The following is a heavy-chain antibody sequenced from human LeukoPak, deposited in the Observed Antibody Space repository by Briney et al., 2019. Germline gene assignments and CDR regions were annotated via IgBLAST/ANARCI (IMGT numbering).Heavy chain of an antibody. J-gene: IGHJ6*02. CDR2: ISAYNGNT. D-gene: IGHD3-22*01. Sequence: GASVKVSCKASGYTFTSYGISWVRQAPGQGLEWMGWISAYNGNTNYAQKLQGRVTMTTDTSTSTAYMELRSLRSDDTAVYYCARDRGYYDSSGFLFRYYGMDVWGQGTTVTVSS. CDR1: GYTFTSYG. V-gene: IGHV1-18*01. CDR3: ARDRGYYDSSGFLFRYYGMDV.